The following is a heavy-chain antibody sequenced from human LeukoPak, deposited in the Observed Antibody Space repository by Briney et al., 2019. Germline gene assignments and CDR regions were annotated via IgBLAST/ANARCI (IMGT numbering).Heavy chain of an antibody. CDR2: IYYSGST. D-gene: IGHD2-2*01. V-gene: IGHV4-59*08. Sequence: SETLSLTCTVSGGSISSYYWSWIRQPPGKGLEWIGYIYYSGSTNYNPSLKSRVTISVDTSKNQFSLKLCSVTAADTAVYYCARHSNIVVVPAAIFDYWGQGTLVTVSS. CDR3: ARHSNIVVVPAAIFDY. J-gene: IGHJ4*02. CDR1: GGSISSYY.